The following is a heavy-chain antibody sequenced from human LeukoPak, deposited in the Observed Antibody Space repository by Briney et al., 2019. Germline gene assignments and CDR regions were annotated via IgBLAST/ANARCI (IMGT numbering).Heavy chain of an antibody. CDR3: ARDGRRGEADLDY. D-gene: IGHD3-16*01. Sequence: GGSLRLSCAASGFTFSSYSMNWVRQAPGKGLEWVSYISSSSSTIYYADSVKGRFTISRDNAKNSLYLQMNSLRAEDTAVYYCARDGRRGEADLDYWGQGTLVTVSS. CDR1: GFTFSSYS. V-gene: IGHV3-48*01. J-gene: IGHJ4*02. CDR2: ISSSSSTI.